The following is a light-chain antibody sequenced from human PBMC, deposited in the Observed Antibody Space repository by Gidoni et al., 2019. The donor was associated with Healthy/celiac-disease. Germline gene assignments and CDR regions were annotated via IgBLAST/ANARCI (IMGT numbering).Light chain of an antibody. V-gene: IGLV2-14*01. J-gene: IGLJ3*02. CDR2: DVS. Sequence: QSALTQPASVSGSPGQSINISCTGTSSDVGGYNYVSWYQQHPGKAPKLMIYDVSNRPAGVSNRFSGSKSGNTASLTISGLQAEDEADYYCSSYTSSSTSWVFGGGTKLTVL. CDR1: SSDVGGYNY. CDR3: SSYTSSSTSWV.